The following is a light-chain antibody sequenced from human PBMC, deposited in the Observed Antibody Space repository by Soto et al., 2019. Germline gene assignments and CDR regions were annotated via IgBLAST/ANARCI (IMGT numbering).Light chain of an antibody. CDR2: GAS. J-gene: IGKJ1*01. Sequence: EIVMTQSPATLSASPGERATLSCRASQSVSSNLAWYQQKPGQAPRLLIFGASTRATGIPARFSGSGSGTEFTLTISGLQSEDFAVYYCQQYNNWPTWTSGQGTKVDIK. V-gene: IGKV3-15*01. CDR1: QSVSSN. CDR3: QQYNNWPTWT.